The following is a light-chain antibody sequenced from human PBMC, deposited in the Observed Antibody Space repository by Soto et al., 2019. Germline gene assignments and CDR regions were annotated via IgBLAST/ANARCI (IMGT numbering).Light chain of an antibody. Sequence: DIQMTQSPSSLSASVGDRVTITCRASQSVFTYLNWYQQKPGKAPKVLIYDASSWAGGVPSRFTGSGSGTEFTLTINSLQPDDFATYYCQQYSVYWTFGQGTKVDIK. CDR1: QSVFTY. CDR2: DAS. V-gene: IGKV1-5*01. CDR3: QQYSVYWT. J-gene: IGKJ1*01.